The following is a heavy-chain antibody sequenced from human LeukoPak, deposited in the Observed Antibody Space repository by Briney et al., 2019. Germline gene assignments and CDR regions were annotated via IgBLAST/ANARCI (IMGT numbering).Heavy chain of an antibody. CDR1: GYSFTSYW. V-gene: IGHV5-51*01. J-gene: IGHJ3*02. CDR2: IYPGDSDT. D-gene: IGHD3-22*01. Sequence: GESLKISCKGSGYSFTSYWIGWGRQMPGKGLEWVGIIYPGDSDTRYSPSFQGQVTISADKSISTAYLQWSSLKASDTAMYYCAGPSMIVGRDAFDIWGQGTMVTVSS. CDR3: AGPSMIVGRDAFDI.